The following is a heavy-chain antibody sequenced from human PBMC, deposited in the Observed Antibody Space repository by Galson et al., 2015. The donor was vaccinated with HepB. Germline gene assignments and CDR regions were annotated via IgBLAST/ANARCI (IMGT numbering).Heavy chain of an antibody. CDR2: LYYNGRT. CDR3: ASLRGYSSSWDLDY. CDR1: GGSISSSNYY. Sequence: LSLTCTVSGGSISSSNYYWAWIRQPPGKGLEWIGSLYYNGRTYYHPSLKSRVTVSGDTSKNQFSLKLVSVTAADTAVYYCASLRGYSSSWDLDYWGQGTLVTVSS. J-gene: IGHJ4*02. V-gene: IGHV4-39*01. D-gene: IGHD6-13*01.